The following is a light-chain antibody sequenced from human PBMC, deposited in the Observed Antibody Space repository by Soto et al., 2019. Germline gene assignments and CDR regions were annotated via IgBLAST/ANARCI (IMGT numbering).Light chain of an antibody. V-gene: IGLV2-8*01. CDR3: TSYVGNDIWV. J-gene: IGLJ3*02. Sequence: QSALTQPPSASGSPGQSVTISCTGTSSDVGAYKYVSWYPHYPGKAPKLMIYEVTKRPSGVPDRFSGSKSGNTASLTVSGLQAEDEADYYCTSYVGNDIWVFGGGTKLTVL. CDR2: EVT. CDR1: SSDVGAYKY.